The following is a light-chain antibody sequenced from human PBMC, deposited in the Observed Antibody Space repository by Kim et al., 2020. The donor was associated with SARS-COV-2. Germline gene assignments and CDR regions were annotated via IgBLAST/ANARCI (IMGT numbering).Light chain of an antibody. Sequence: SRGERATHSCRPGQNVDSSYIAWYQQKPGQTPKHHFYGASFRASGIPDRFSGTGSGTVFSLTISSLEPDDFAVYYCQQYGGSPGTFGQGTKVDIK. CDR3: QQYGGSPGT. J-gene: IGKJ1*01. CDR1: QNVDSSY. V-gene: IGKV3-20*01. CDR2: GAS.